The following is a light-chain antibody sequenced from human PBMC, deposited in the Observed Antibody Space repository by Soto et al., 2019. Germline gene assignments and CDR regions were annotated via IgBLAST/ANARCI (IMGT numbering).Light chain of an antibody. CDR2: AAS. V-gene: IGKV1-39*01. J-gene: IGKJ4*01. CDR3: QKSYSTPLT. Sequence: DIQMTQSPSSLSASVGDRVTVTCRASQSISSYLKGYQQKPGKAPKLRIYAASSLQSEVPSRFSDSGSGTDFTLTISSLLPEDFATYYCQKSYSTPLTFGGGTKVAIK. CDR1: QSISSY.